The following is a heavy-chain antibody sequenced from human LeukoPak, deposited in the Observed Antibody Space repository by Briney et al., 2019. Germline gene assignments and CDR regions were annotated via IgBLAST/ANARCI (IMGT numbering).Heavy chain of an antibody. V-gene: IGHV3-43*02. D-gene: IGHD2-2*01. CDR3: AKDTRNYAEFDF. CDR1: GFTFGDYA. CDR2: ISGDGGNT. J-gene: IGHJ4*02. Sequence: PGGSLRLSCAASGFTFGDYAMHWVRQAPGKGLEWVSLISGDGGNTYYADSVKGRFTISRDNSKNSLYLRMNSLRTEDTALYYCAKDTRNYAEFDFWGQGALVTV.